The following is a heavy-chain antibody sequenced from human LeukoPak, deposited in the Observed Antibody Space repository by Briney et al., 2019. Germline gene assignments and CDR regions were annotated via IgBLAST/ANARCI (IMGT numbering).Heavy chain of an antibody. CDR1: GGSISSGDYY. V-gene: IGHV4-39*07. CDR2: INHSGST. Sequence: SETLSLTCTVSGGSISSGDYYWSWIRQPPGKGLEWIGEINHSGSTNYNPSLKSRVTISVDTSKNQFSLKLSSVTAADTAVYYCARGGIYYYYGMDVWGQGTTVTVSS. J-gene: IGHJ6*02. CDR3: ARGGIYYYYGMDV.